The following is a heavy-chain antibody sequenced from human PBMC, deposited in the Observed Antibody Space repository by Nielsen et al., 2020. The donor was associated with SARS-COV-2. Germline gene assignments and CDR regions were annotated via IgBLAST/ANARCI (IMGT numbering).Heavy chain of an antibody. J-gene: IGHJ6*02. CDR2: INHSGST. V-gene: IGHV4-34*01. Sequence: WIRQPPGKGLEWIGEINHSGSTNYNPSLKSRVTISVDTSKNQFSLKLSSVTVADTAVYYCARMFGELYPYHYGMDVWGQGTTVTVSS. D-gene: IGHD3-10*02. CDR3: ARMFGELYPYHYGMDV.